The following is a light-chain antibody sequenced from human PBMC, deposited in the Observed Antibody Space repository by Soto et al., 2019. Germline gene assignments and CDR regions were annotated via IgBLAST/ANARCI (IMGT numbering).Light chain of an antibody. Sequence: ETALTQSPATLSLSPGEGATLSCRASQTVSRFFAWYQQKPGQAPRLLIYGVSNRATGVPARFSGSGSGTDFTLSISSLEPEDSGVYYCQQRFTWPLTFGGGTKVEIK. CDR1: QTVSRF. V-gene: IGKV3-11*01. CDR3: QQRFTWPLT. J-gene: IGKJ4*01. CDR2: GVS.